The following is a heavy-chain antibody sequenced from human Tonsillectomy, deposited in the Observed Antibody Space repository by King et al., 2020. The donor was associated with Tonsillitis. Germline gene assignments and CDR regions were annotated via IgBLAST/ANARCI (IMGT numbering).Heavy chain of an antibody. V-gene: IGHV3-30*18. D-gene: IGHD5-18*01. J-gene: IGHJ6*02. Sequence: VQLVESGGGVVQPGRSLRLSCAASGFTFSSYGMHWVRQAPGKGLEWVAVISYDGSNKYYADSVKGRFTISRDNSKNTLYLQMNSLRAEDTAVYYCAKELQLWPLYYYYYGMDVWGQGTTVTVSS. CDR2: ISYDGSNK. CDR3: AKELQLWPLYYYYYGMDV. CDR1: GFTFSSYG.